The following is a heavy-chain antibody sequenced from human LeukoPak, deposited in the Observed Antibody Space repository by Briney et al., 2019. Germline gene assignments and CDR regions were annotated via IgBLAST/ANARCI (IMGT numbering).Heavy chain of an antibody. CDR3: ARGPTAVAHD. D-gene: IGHD6-19*01. J-gene: IGHJ4*02. CDR1: GGSFSDYY. V-gene: IGHV4-34*01. CDR2: INHSGST. Sequence: PSETLSLTCAVYGGSFSDYYWSWIRQPPGKGLEWIGEINHSGSTNYNPSLKSRVTISVDTSKNQFSLKLSSVTAADTAAYYCARGPTAVAHDWGQGTLVTVSS.